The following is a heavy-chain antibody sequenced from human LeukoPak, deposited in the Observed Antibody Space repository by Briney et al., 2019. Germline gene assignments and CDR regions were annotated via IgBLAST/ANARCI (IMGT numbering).Heavy chain of an antibody. Sequence: ASVKVSCKASGYTFTSYGISWVQQAPGQGLEWMGWISAYNGNTNYAQKLQGRVTMTTDTSTSTAYMELRSLRSDDTAVYYCASGLFGVVITSNYYYYMDVWGKGTTVTVSS. CDR2: ISAYNGNT. CDR3: ASGLFGVVITSNYYYYMDV. CDR1: GYTFTSYG. V-gene: IGHV1-18*01. D-gene: IGHD3-3*01. J-gene: IGHJ6*03.